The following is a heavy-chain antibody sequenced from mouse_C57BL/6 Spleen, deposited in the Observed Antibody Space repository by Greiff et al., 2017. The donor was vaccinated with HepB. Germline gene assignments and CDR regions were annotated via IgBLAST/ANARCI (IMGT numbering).Heavy chain of an antibody. CDR1: GYTFTSYW. CDR3: ARPGESAVAGGFAY. D-gene: IGHD1-1*01. CDR2: IDPSDSYT. Sequence: VQLQQPGAELVMPGASVKLSCKASGYTFTSYWMHWVKQRPGQGLEWIGEIDPSDSYTNYNQKFKGKSTLTVDKSSSTAYMQLSSLTSEDSAVYYCARPGESAVAGGFAYWGQGTLVTVSA. J-gene: IGHJ3*01. V-gene: IGHV1-69*01.